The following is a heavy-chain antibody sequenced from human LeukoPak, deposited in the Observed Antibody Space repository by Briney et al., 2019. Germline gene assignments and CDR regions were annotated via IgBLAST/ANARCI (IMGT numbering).Heavy chain of an antibody. J-gene: IGHJ3*02. CDR1: GGSFSGYY. CDR3: ARGGNDYVWGSYRPDDAFDI. Sequence: PSETLSLTCAVYGGSFSGYYWSWIRQPPGKGLEWIGEINHSGSTNYNPSLKSRVTISVDTSKNQFSLKLSSGTAADTAVYYCARGGNDYVWGSYRPDDAFDIWGQGTMVTVSS. D-gene: IGHD3-16*02. CDR2: INHSGST. V-gene: IGHV4-34*01.